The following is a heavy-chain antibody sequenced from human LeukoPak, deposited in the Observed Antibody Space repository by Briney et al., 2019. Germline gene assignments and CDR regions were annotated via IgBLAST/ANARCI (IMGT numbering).Heavy chain of an antibody. D-gene: IGHD6-19*01. Sequence: ASVKVSCKASGYTYTGYYMHWVRQAPGQGLEWMGWINPNSGGTNYAQKFQGRVTMTRDTSISTDYMELSRLRSDDTAVYGCARRDIAVAGTIDYRGQGTLGTLPS. CDR2: INPNSGGT. J-gene: IGHJ4*02. CDR1: GYTYTGYY. V-gene: IGHV1-2*02. CDR3: ARRDIAVAGTIDY.